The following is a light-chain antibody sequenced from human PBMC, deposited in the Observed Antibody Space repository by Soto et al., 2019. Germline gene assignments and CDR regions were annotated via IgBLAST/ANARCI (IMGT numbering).Light chain of an antibody. J-gene: IGKJ1*01. CDR1: QSVSSN. Sequence: EIVMTQSPATLSVSPGERATLSCRASQSVSSNLAWYQQKPGQAPRLLIYCASTRANGIPARFSGSASGTEFTLTTSSLQSEYFSVYYCQQYYNWPPWTFGQGTKVEIK. CDR2: CAS. V-gene: IGKV3-15*01. CDR3: QQYYNWPPWT.